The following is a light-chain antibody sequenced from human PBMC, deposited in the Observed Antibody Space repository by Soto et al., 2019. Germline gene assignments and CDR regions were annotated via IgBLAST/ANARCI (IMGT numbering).Light chain of an antibody. Sequence: EVVVTQSPGTLSLSPGERATLSCRASQSVTSDYLAWYQQKPGQSPRLLMSGASRRATGVPDRFSGSGSGTDFTLTISRLEPEDFAVYYCQHYGHALWAFGQGNKVEIK. J-gene: IGKJ1*01. CDR1: QSVTSDY. V-gene: IGKV3-20*01. CDR3: QHYGHALWA. CDR2: GAS.